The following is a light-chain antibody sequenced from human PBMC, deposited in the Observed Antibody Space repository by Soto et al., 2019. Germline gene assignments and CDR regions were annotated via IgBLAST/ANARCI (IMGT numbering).Light chain of an antibody. CDR3: QQRSNWPEYT. CDR1: QSVSSY. V-gene: IGKV3-11*01. J-gene: IGKJ2*01. Sequence: EIVFTQSTATLSLSPGEIATLSCRASQSVSSYLAWYQQKPGQAPRLLIYDASNSATGIPARFSGSGSGTDFTLTISSLEPEDFAVYYCQQRSNWPEYTFGQGTKLEIK. CDR2: DAS.